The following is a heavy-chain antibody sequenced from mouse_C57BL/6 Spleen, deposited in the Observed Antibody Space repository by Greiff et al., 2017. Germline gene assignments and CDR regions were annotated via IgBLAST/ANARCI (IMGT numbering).Heavy chain of an antibody. Sequence: VQGVESGAELVRPGASVTLSCKASGYTFTDYEMHWVKQTPVHGLEWIGAIDPETGGTAYNQKFKGKAILTADKSSSTAYMELRSLTSEDSAVYYCTRKYSNYANFDYWGQGTTLTVSS. J-gene: IGHJ2*01. CDR3: TRKYSNYANFDY. V-gene: IGHV1-15*01. CDR2: IDPETGGT. CDR1: GYTFTDYE. D-gene: IGHD2-5*01.